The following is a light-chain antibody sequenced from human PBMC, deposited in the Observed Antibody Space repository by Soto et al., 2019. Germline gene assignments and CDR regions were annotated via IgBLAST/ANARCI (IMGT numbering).Light chain of an antibody. CDR1: SSDVGGYNY. Sequence: QSALTQPASVSGSPGQSITISCTGTSSDVGGYNYVSWYQQHPGKAPKLMIYDVSNRPSGVSNRFSGSKSGNTASLTISGLQAEDEADYYCSSYTSSRTSLCVFGTGTKVTVL. CDR2: DVS. CDR3: SSYTSSRTSLCV. V-gene: IGLV2-14*01. J-gene: IGLJ1*01.